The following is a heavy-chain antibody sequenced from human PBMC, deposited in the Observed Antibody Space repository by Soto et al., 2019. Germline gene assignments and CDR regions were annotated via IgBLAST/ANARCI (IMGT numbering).Heavy chain of an antibody. CDR1: GGTFSSYA. CDR2: IIPIFGTA. V-gene: IGHV1-69*13. Sequence: GASVKVSCKASGGTFSSYAISWVRQAPGQGLEWMGGIIPIFGTANYAQKFQGRVTITADESTSTAYMELSSLRSEDTAVYYCASWPYSSGWYSTGLFDYWGQGTLVTVSS. CDR3: ASWPYSSGWYSTGLFDY. J-gene: IGHJ4*02. D-gene: IGHD6-19*01.